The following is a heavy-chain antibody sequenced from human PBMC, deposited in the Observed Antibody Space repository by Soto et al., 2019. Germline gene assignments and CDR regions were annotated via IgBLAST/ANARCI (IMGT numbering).Heavy chain of an antibody. CDR1: GFTFSDST. CDR2: IRSKANAYAT. J-gene: IGHJ4*02. Sequence: DVQLVESGGGLVQPGGSLKLSCVVSGFTFSDSTIHWVRQASGKGLEWVGRIRSKANAYATVEAASVRGRFTISRDDSMNTGYLQMNSLKTEDTAVYFCTRQWLLWGPFDYWGQGAPVTVSS. V-gene: IGHV3-73*01. CDR3: TRQWLLWGPFDY. D-gene: IGHD3-3*01.